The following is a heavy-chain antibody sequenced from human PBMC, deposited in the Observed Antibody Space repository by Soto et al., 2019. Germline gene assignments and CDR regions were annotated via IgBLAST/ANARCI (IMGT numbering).Heavy chain of an antibody. CDR3: ARQGITMIVVVVTDNWFDP. CDR1: GGSISSGGYY. V-gene: IGHV4-39*01. D-gene: IGHD3-22*01. J-gene: IGHJ5*02. CDR2: IYYSGST. Sequence: SETLSLTCTVSGGSISSGGYYWGWIRQPPGKALEWIGSIYYSGSTYYNPSLESRVSISVDTSRNQFSLKLNSVTAADTAVYYCARQGITMIVVVVTDNWFDPWGQGTLVTVSS.